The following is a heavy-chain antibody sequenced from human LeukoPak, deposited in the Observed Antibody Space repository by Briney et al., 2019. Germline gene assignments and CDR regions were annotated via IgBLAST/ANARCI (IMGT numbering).Heavy chain of an antibody. CDR3: ARDLPLGAFDI. D-gene: IGHD3-16*01. J-gene: IGHJ3*02. V-gene: IGHV4-31*03. CDR2: IYYSGST. CDR1: GGSISSGGYY. Sequence: PSETLPLTCTVSGGSISSGGYYWSWIRQHPGKGLEWIGYIYYSGSTYYNPSLKSRVTISVDTSKNQFSLKLSSVTAADTAVYYCARDLPLGAFDIWGQGTMVTVSS.